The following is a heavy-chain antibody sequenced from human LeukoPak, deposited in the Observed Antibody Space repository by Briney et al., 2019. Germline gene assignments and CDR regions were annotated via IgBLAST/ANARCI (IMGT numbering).Heavy chain of an antibody. CDR3: ARDKYYGSGNYGKYNWFDP. CDR2: IYITGST. J-gene: IGHJ5*02. D-gene: IGHD3-10*01. Sequence: PSETLSLTCTVSGGSIGNYYWSWIRQPAGKGLEWIGHIYITGSTNYNPSLKSRVTMSVDTSKNQFSLRLSSVTAADTAVYYCARDKYYGSGNYGKYNWFDPWGQGTLVTVSS. V-gene: IGHV4-4*07. CDR1: GGSIGNYY.